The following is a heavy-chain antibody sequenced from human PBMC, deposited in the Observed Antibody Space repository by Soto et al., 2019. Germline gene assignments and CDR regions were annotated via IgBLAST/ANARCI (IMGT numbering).Heavy chain of an antibody. D-gene: IGHD3-22*01. CDR2: IYYGGPT. V-gene: IGHV4-31*03. Sequence: QVQLQEAGPGLVKPSQTLSLTCTVSGGSIRSRGYYWSWVRQHPGKGLEWIGYIYYGGPTNYNPSLKSRVTISADTSSNKFSLKLTSVTAADTAVYYCASLGGVYASSAWGRGTLVTVSS. CDR1: GGSIRSRGYY. CDR3: ASLGGVYASSA. J-gene: IGHJ4*01.